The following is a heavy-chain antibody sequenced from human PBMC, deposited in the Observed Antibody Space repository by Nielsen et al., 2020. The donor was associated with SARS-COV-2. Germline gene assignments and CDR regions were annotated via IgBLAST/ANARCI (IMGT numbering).Heavy chain of an antibody. V-gene: IGHV3-23*01. D-gene: IGHD6-13*01. Sequence: GGSLRLSCAASGFTFSSYAMGWVRQAPGKGLEWVSAISGSGGSTYYADSVKGRFTISRDNSKNTLYLQMNSLRAEDTAVYYCAKSVAASENYFDYWGQGTLVTVSS. CDR2: ISGSGGST. J-gene: IGHJ4*02. CDR1: GFTFSSYA. CDR3: AKSVAASENYFDY.